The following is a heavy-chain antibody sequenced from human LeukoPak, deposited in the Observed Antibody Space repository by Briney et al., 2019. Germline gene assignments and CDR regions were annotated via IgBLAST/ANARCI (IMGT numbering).Heavy chain of an antibody. CDR3: ARLRFWVDY. CDR2: IYYSGST. V-gene: IGHV4-59*08. Sequence: SETLSLTCTVSDGSISSYYWSWIRQPPGKGLEWIGYIYYSGSTNYNPSLKSRVTISVDTSKNQFSLKLSSVTAADTAVYYCARLRFWVDYWGQGTLVTVSS. J-gene: IGHJ4*02. D-gene: IGHD3-3*01. CDR1: DGSISSYY.